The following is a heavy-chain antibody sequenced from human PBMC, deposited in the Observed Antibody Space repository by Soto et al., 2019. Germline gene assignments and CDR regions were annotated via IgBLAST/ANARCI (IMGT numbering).Heavy chain of an antibody. D-gene: IGHD5-12*01. V-gene: IGHV3-30-3*01. J-gene: IGHJ4*02. CDR2: MSYDGSNE. Sequence: QVQLVESGGGVVQPGRSLRLSCAASGFTFSSYAMHWVRQAPGKGLEWVALMSYDGSNEYYADSVKGRFTISRDNSKNTLYVQMNSLRAEDTAVYYCARALVHGGYDFLYWGQGTLVTVSS. CDR3: ARALVHGGYDFLY. CDR1: GFTFSSYA.